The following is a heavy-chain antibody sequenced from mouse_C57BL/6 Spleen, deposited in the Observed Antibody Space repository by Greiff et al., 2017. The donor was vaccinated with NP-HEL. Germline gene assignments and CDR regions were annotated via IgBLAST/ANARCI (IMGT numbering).Heavy chain of an antibody. D-gene: IGHD1-1*01. CDR3: ARSYYYGRSYWYFDV. CDR2: INPSTGGT. CDR1: GYSFTGYY. J-gene: IGHJ1*03. Sequence: VQLQQSGPELVKPGASVKISCKASGYSFTGYYMNWVKQSPEKSLEWIGEINPSTGGTTYNQKFKAKATLTVDKSSSTAYMQLKSLTSEDSAVYYCARSYYYGRSYWYFDVWGTGTTVTVSS. V-gene: IGHV1-42*01.